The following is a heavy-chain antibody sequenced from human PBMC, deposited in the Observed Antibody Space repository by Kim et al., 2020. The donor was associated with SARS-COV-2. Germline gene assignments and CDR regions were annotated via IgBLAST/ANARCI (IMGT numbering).Heavy chain of an antibody. D-gene: IGHD3-3*01. Sequence: KSRVTISVDTSKHQFALKLSAVTAADTAVYYCARDPALWSGYSGNWYFDLWGRGTLVTVSS. J-gene: IGHJ2*01. CDR3: ARDPALWSGYSGNWYFDL. V-gene: IGHV4-59*01.